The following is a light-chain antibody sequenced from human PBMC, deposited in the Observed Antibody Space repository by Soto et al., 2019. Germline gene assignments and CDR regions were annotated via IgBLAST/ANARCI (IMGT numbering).Light chain of an antibody. CDR3: QQYNSYSSGT. J-gene: IGKJ1*01. CDR2: KAS. CDR1: QNLNSW. Sequence: DIQMTQSPSTLSASVGDRVTITCRASQNLNSWLAWYQQKPGKAPKLLIYKASSLESEVPSRFSGSGSGTEFTLTINSLQPDDFAIYYCQQYNSYSSGTFGQGTKVEIK. V-gene: IGKV1-5*03.